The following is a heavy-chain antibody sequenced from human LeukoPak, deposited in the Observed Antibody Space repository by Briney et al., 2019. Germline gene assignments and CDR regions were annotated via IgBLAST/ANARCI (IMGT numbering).Heavy chain of an antibody. CDR3: AGFPGYSYGDLSYYGLRV. Sequence: PGGSLRLSCEASTSNFNHYYMNWIRQAPGKGLEWLSYISDNGKTIFYADSVKGRFTISRDNAGKSLFLQMSSLRVEDSAVYFCAGFPGYSYGDLSYYGLRVWGQGTTVTVSS. V-gene: IGHV3-11*01. CDR2: ISDNGKTI. CDR1: TSNFNHYY. J-gene: IGHJ6*02. D-gene: IGHD5-18*01.